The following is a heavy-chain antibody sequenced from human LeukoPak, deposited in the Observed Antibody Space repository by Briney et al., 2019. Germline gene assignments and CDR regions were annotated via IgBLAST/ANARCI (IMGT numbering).Heavy chain of an antibody. V-gene: IGHV3-7*01. CDR3: AREASVRFLEWLLPNWLDP. CDR2: IKQDGSEK. CDR1: GFTFSSYW. Sequence: GGSLRLSCAASGFTFSSYWMSWVRQAPGKGLEWVANIKQDGSEKYYVDSVKGRFTISRDNAKNSLYLQMNSLRAEDTAVYYCAREASVRFLEWLLPNWLDPWGQGTLVTVSS. D-gene: IGHD3-3*01. J-gene: IGHJ5*02.